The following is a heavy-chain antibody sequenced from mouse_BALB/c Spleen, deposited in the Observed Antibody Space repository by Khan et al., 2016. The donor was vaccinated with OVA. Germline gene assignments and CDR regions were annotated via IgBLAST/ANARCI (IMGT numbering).Heavy chain of an antibody. CDR1: GYTFRSSG. CDR3: ARPPYFSYVMVY. D-gene: IGHD2-10*01. J-gene: IGHJ4*01. CDR2: INTYTGEP. Sequence: QIQLVQSGPELKKPGETVKISCKASGYTFRSSGMNWVKQAPGKGLKWMGWINTYTGEPTYADDFRGRYVFSLETSASTAYLQLNNLKNEATATXVCARPPYFSYVMVYWGQGTSVTVSS. V-gene: IGHV9-3-1*01.